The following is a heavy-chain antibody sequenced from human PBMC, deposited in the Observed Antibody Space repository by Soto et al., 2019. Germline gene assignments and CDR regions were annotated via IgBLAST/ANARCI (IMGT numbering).Heavy chain of an antibody. V-gene: IGHV1-18*01. CDR3: AREYCTAARCYGGDY. CDR2: INTKNGDT. Sequence: QVQLVQSGAEVKEPGASVRVSCKASGYTFSSTFGISWVRQAPGQGLEWMGWINTKNGDTKYAQNVRGRVTLTTDTSTSTAYMDLRSLRPADTALYYCAREYCTAARCYGGDYWGQGTLVTVSS. J-gene: IGHJ4*02. D-gene: IGHD2-2*01. CDR1: GYTFSSTFG.